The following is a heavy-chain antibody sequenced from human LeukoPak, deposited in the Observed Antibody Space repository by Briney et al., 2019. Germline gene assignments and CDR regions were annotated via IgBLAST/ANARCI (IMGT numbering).Heavy chain of an antibody. CDR2: ISGSGGST. D-gene: IGHD1-26*01. CDR3: AEDRARGGATDFDY. V-gene: IGHV3-23*01. CDR1: GFTFSSYA. Sequence: GGSLRLSCAASGFTFSSYAMSWVRQAPGKGLEWVSAISGSGGSTYYADSVKGRFTISRDNSKNTLYLQMNSLRGEDTAVYFCAEDRARGGATDFDYWGQGTLVTVSS. J-gene: IGHJ4*02.